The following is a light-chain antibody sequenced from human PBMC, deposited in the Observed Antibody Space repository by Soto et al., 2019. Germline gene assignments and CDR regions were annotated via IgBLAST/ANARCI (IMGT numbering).Light chain of an antibody. V-gene: IGLV2-14*01. CDR3: SSYTSSSTPFYV. CDR1: SSDVGGYNY. Sequence: QSALTQPASVSGSPGQSITISCTGTSSDVGGYNYVSWYQQHPGKAPKLMIYDVSNRPSGVSNRFSGSKSGNTASLTISGLQTEDEYDYYCSSYTSSSTPFYVFGTGTKLTVL. CDR2: DVS. J-gene: IGLJ1*01.